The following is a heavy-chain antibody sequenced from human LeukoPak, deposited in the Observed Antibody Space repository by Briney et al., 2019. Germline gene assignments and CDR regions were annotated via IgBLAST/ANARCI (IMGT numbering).Heavy chain of an antibody. Sequence: SQTLSLTCAVSGDSISSGGYLWSWIRQPPGKGLEWIAYISDIGSINYNPSLKSRVTISLDTSKNQFSLKLSSVTAADTAVYYCAGHHPRNTVDFWGQGTLVTVSS. CDR3: AGHHPRNTVDF. CDR1: GDSISSGGYL. CDR2: ISDIGSI. V-gene: IGHV4-30-4*07. D-gene: IGHD2/OR15-2a*01. J-gene: IGHJ4*02.